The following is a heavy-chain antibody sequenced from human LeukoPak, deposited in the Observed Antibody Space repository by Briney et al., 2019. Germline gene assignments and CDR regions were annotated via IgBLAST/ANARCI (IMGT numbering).Heavy chain of an antibody. Sequence: GGSLRLSCSASGLTLSGYWMHWVRQIPGKGLVWVSRIDSDGSGTSYADSVKGRFTISRDDVKNSLYLQMNSLRAEDTAVYYCARCHASCHLNHELFDYWGQGTLVTVSS. V-gene: IGHV3-74*01. J-gene: IGHJ4*02. CDR1: GLTLSGYW. D-gene: IGHD2-2*01. CDR2: IDSDGSGT. CDR3: ARCHASCHLNHELFDY.